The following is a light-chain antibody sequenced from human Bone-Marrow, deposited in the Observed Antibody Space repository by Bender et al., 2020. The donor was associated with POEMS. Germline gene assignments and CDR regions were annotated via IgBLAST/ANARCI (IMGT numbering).Light chain of an antibody. CDR1: TLPKQY. CDR2: DDR. Sequence: SYELTQPPSVSVSPGQTATITCSGDTLPKQYAYWYQQKPGQAPVLVVYDDRHRPSGIPERISGSISGNTATLTITTVAAGDEADYYCQVWDRSGDLVVFGGGTQLTVL. CDR3: QVWDRSGDLVV. J-gene: IGLJ2*01. V-gene: IGLV3-21*02.